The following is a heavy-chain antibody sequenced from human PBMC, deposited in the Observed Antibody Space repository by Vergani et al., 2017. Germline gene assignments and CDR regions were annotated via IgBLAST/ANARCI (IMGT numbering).Heavy chain of an antibody. CDR1: GDSISSGNYY. J-gene: IGHJ3*02. Sequence: QVQLQESGPGLLKPSQTLPLTCSVAGDSISSGNYYWNWIRRPAGKGLEWLGRIYSIGSTSYNPSIKSRITMSLDTSKNQSSLSRSSVTAADTAVYYCARGTFLHAFDNWGQGTVVTVSS. D-gene: IGHD1-26*01. CDR3: ARGTFLHAFDN. V-gene: IGHV4-61*02. CDR2: IYSIGST.